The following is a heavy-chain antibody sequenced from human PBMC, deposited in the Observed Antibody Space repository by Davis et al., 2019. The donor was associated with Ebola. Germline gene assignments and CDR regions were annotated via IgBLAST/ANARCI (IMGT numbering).Heavy chain of an antibody. Sequence: AASVTVSCKASGYTFTRYAMHWVRQAPGQRLKWIGWINAGNGNTKYSQKFQGRVTITRDTSASTAYMELSSLRSEDTAVYYCARQAFMDVWGQGTTVTVSS. CDR3: ARQAFMDV. V-gene: IGHV1-3*01. J-gene: IGHJ6*02. CDR2: INAGNGNT. CDR1: GYTFTRYA.